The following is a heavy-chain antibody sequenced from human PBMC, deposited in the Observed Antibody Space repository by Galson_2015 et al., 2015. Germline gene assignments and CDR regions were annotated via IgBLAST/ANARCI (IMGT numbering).Heavy chain of an antibody. CDR1: GFTFRKYG. CDR3: AREYGYSSSWYYFDY. Sequence: LRLSCAASGFTFRKYGLHWVRQAPGKGLEWVAVIWYDGSNEYYADSVKGRFTISRDDSKNTMYLKMNSLRAEDTAVYYCAREYGYSSSWYYFDYWGQGTLVTVSS. CDR2: IWYDGSNE. J-gene: IGHJ4*02. D-gene: IGHD6-13*01. V-gene: IGHV3-33*01.